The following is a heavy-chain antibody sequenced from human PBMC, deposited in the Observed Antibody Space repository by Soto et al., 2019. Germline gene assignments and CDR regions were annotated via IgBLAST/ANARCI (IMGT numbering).Heavy chain of an antibody. J-gene: IGHJ6*02. CDR1: GFTFGTYA. V-gene: IGHV3-23*01. CDR3: ASAAREYYYYGMDV. Sequence: GGSLRLSCAASGFTFGTYAMSWVRQAPGKGLEWVSVISGSGTTTYYADSVKGRFTISRDNSKNTLYLQMNSLRAEDTAVYYCASAAREYYYYGMDVWGQGTTVTVSS. CDR2: ISGSGTTT.